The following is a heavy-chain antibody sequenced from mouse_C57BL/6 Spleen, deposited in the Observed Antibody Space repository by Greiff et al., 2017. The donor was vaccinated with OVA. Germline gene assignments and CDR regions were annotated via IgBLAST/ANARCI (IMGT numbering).Heavy chain of an antibody. D-gene: IGHD1-1*01. V-gene: IGHV5-17*01. Sequence: EVHLVESGGGLVKPGGSLKLSCAASGFTFSDYGMHWVRQAPEKGLEWVAYISSGSSTIYYADTVKGRFTISRDNAKNTLFLQMTSLRSEDTAMYYCARGPKGSSYSWFAYWGQGTLVTVSA. CDR2: ISSGSSTI. CDR3: ARGPKGSSYSWFAY. J-gene: IGHJ3*01. CDR1: GFTFSDYG.